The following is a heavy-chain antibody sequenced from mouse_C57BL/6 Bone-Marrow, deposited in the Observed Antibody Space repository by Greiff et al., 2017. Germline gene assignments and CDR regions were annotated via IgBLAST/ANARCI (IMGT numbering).Heavy chain of an antibody. CDR2: ISSGSSTI. Sequence: DVMLVESGGGLVKPGGSLKLSCAASGFTFSDYGMHWVRQAPEKGLEWVAYISSGSSTIYYSDTVKGRFTISRDNAKNTLFLQMTSLRSEDTAMYYCAREGGGLGWFAYWGQGTLVTVSA. CDR1: GFTFSDYG. V-gene: IGHV5-17*01. CDR3: AREGGGLGWFAY. D-gene: IGHD2-2*01. J-gene: IGHJ3*01.